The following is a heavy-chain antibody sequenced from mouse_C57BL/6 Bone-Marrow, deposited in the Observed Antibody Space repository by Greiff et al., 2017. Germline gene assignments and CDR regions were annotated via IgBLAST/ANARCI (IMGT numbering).Heavy chain of an antibody. J-gene: IGHJ3*01. D-gene: IGHD4-1*01. CDR1: GFTFSSYA. V-gene: IGHV5-9-1*02. Sequence: DVKLVESGAGLVKPGGSLKLSCAASGFTFSSYAMSWVRQTPEKRLEWVAYISSGGDYIYYADTVKGRFTISRDNARNTLYLQMSSRKSEDTAMYYCTREGDWDVDAYWGQGTLVTVSA. CDR2: ISSGGDYI. CDR3: TREGDWDVDAY.